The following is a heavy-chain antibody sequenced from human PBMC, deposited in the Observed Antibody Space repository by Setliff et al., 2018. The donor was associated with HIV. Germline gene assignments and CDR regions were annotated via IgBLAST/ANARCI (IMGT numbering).Heavy chain of an antibody. V-gene: IGHV1-46*01. CDR3: ARDGVRGYDSSGYLFSWVRRFHHDYYYYYMDI. J-gene: IGHJ6*03. CDR1: GYTFTSYY. D-gene: IGHD3-22*01. CDR2: INPSGGST. Sequence: ASVKVSCKASGYTFTSYYMHWVRQAPGQGLEWMGIINPSGGSTSYAQKFQGRVTMTRDTSTSTVYMELSSLRSEDTAVYYCARDGVRGYDSSGYLFSWVRRFHHDYYYYYMDIWGKGTTVTVSS.